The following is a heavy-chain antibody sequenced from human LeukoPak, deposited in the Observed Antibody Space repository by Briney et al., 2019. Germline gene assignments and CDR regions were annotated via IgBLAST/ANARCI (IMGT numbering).Heavy chain of an antibody. CDR3: ARVLRYCSSTSCAFNWFDP. CDR2: INPNSGGT. Sequence: ASVKVSCKASGYTFTSYAMHWVRQAPGQGLEWMGWINPNSGGTNYAQKFQGRVTMTRDTSISTAYMELSRLRSDDTAVYYCARVLRYCSSTSCAFNWFDPWGQGTLVTVSS. J-gene: IGHJ5*02. CDR1: GYTFTSYA. V-gene: IGHV1-2*02. D-gene: IGHD2-2*01.